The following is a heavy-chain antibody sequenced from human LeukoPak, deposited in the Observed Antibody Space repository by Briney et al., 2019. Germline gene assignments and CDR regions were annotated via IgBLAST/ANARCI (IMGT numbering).Heavy chain of an antibody. J-gene: IGHJ4*02. V-gene: IGHV3-30*02. CDR3: ARDILAICSSTSCHSFDY. CDR1: GFTFSTCG. D-gene: IGHD2-2*01. Sequence: GGSLRLSCAASGFTFSTCGMHWVRQAPGKGLEWVAFIRFDGSNKYYADSVKGRFTISRDNSKNTLYLQMNSLRAEDTAVYYCARDILAICSSTSCHSFDYWGQGTLVTVSS. CDR2: IRFDGSNK.